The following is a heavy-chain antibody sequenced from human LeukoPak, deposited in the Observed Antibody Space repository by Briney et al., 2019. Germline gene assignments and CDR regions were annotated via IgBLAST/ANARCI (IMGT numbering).Heavy chain of an antibody. D-gene: IGHD2-2*01. J-gene: IGHJ6*03. Sequence: GGSLGLSCAASGFTFSSYAMSWVRQAPGKGLEWVSAISGSGGSTYYADSVKGRFTISRDNSKNTLYLQMNSLRAEDTAVYYCAKMGRAIVVVPAEDYYMDVWGKGTTVTVSS. V-gene: IGHV3-23*01. CDR3: AKMGRAIVVVPAEDYYMDV. CDR2: ISGSGGST. CDR1: GFTFSSYA.